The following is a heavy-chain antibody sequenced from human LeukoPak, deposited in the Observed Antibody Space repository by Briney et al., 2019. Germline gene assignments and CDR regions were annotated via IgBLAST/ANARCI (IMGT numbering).Heavy chain of an antibody. J-gene: IGHJ5*02. D-gene: IGHD6-6*01. CDR2: INPSGGST. CDR1: GYTFTSYY. Sequence: ASVKVSCKASGYTFTSYYMHWVRQAPGQGLEWMGIINPSGGSTSYAQKFQGRVTMTRDISTSKVYMELSSLRSEDTAVYYCARAVEYSSSSRSGWFDPWGQGTLVTVSS. CDR3: ARAVEYSSSSRSGWFDP. V-gene: IGHV1-46*01.